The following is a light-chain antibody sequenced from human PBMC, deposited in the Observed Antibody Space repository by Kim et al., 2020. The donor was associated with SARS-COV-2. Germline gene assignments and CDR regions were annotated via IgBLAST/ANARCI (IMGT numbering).Light chain of an antibody. Sequence: SVAPGKTARITCGGNNIGSKSVHWYQQKPGQAPVLVIYYDSDRPSGIPERFSGSNSVNTATLTISRVEAGDEADYYCQVWDSSLRVFGGGTQLTVL. V-gene: IGLV3-21*04. CDR2: YDS. CDR3: QVWDSSLRV. CDR1: NIGSKS. J-gene: IGLJ3*02.